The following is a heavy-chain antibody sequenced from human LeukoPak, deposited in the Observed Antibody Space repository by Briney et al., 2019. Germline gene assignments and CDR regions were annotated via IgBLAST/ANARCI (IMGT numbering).Heavy chain of an antibody. V-gene: IGHV3-23*01. CDR2: ISGSGRST. D-gene: IGHD6-6*01. CDR1: GFTFSRSA. Sequence: GGSLRLSCAASGFTFSRSAMNWVRQAPGKGLEWVSGISGSGRSTYYADSAKGRFTISRDNSKNTLYLQMNSLRGEDTAVYYCAKGGEARPQVYWGQGTLVTVSS. J-gene: IGHJ4*02. CDR3: AKGGEARPQVY.